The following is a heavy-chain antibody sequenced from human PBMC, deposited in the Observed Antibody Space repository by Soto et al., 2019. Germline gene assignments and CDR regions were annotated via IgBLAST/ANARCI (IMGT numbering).Heavy chain of an antibody. CDR2: IYYSGST. D-gene: IGHD5-18*01. CDR3: ARQDRYGYLGGWFDP. J-gene: IGHJ5*02. CDR1: GCSISSYY. V-gene: IGHV4-59*08. Sequence: SETLSLTCTVSGCSISSYYWSWIRQPPGKGLEWIGYIYYSGSTNYNPSLKSRVTISVDTSKNQFSLKLSSVTAADTAVYYCARQDRYGYLGGWFDPWGQGTLVTVSS.